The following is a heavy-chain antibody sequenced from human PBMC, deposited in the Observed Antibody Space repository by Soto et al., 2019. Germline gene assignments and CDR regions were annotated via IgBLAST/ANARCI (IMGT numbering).Heavy chain of an antibody. CDR2: VYWDDDK. D-gene: IGHD1-7*01. CDR3: HRELVTFSSLLTQTDVWFDS. Sequence: QITLKESGPTRVNPTQSLTLTCSFSRFSLSTSRAAVGWIRQPPGKTREWLAVVYWDDDKRYSPSIKNRATITKYTSKSQVVLTLTNAETLDKAKYCTHRELVTFSSLLTQTDVWFDSWGQGTLVTVPS. CDR1: RFSLSTSRAA. J-gene: IGHJ5*01. V-gene: IGHV2-5*02.